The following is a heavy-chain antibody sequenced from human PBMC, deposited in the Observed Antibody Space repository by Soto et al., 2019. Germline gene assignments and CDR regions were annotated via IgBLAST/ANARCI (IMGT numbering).Heavy chain of an antibody. V-gene: IGHV4-59*08. CDR2: IYYSGST. CDR3: ARLTGNYYQYAMDV. J-gene: IGHJ6*02. Sequence: PSGTLALTCDVPGGSITSFYWSLIRQPPGKGLEWIGYIYYSGSTNYNPSLKSRVTISVDTSKNQFSLKLSSVTAADTAVYYCARLTGNYYQYAMDVWGQGTTVT. D-gene: IGHD3-10*01. CDR1: GGSITSFY.